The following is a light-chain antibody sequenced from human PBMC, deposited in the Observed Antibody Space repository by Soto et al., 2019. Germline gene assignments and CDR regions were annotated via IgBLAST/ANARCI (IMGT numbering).Light chain of an antibody. V-gene: IGLV4-69*02. CDR3: QTWGTGILVV. Sequence: QLVLTQSPSASASLGASVKLTCTLSSGHSNFAIAWHQQQPEKGPRYLMRLNNDGSHSKGDGIPDRFSGSSSGAERYLIISSLQSEDEADYYCQTWGTGILVVFGGGTKLTVL. CDR2: LNNDGSH. CDR1: SGHSNFA. J-gene: IGLJ2*01.